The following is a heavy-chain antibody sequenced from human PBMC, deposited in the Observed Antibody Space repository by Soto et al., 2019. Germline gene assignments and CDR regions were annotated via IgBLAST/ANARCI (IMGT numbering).Heavy chain of an antibody. CDR3: AGGDSYHSSGYYFYYYTMDV. V-gene: IGHV4-39*01. CDR2: VYYGGST. J-gene: IGHJ6*02. CDR1: GGSISSSSYY. D-gene: IGHD3-22*01. Sequence: QLHLQESGPGLVKPSETLSLTCTVSGGSISSSSYYWGWIRQPPGKGLEWIGNVYYGGSTYYNLSLKSRVTRSVETSKSQFSLKLSSVTAADTAVYYCAGGDSYHSSGYYFYYYTMDVWGQGTTVTVSS.